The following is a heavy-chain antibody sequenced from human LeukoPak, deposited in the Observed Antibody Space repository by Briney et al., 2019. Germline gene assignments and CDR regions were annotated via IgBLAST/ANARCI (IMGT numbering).Heavy chain of an antibody. CDR2: IYHSGST. J-gene: IGHJ4*02. CDR1: GGSISSNNW. D-gene: IGHD4-11*01. V-gene: IGHV4-4*02. Sequence: PSETLSLTCAVSGGSISSNNWWSWVRQPPGKGLGWIGEIYHSGSTAYNPSLKSRVTISVDKSKNQFSLELSSVAAADTAVYFCARKDSNYGGFDYWGQGTLVTVSS. CDR3: ARKDSNYGGFDY.